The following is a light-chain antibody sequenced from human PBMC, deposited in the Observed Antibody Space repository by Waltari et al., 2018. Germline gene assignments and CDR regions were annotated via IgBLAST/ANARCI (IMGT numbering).Light chain of an antibody. Sequence: DVVMTQSPLSLPVTLGQPASISCKSSQSLVHSDGNAYLAWIHQRQGQSPRRLIYMVSNRESVVPDRISASGSGTDFTLKISRVESEDVGVYYCMQGTHWPLTFGGGTKVEIK. CDR1: QSLVHSDGNAY. CDR3: MQGTHWPLT. V-gene: IGKV2-30*02. J-gene: IGKJ4*01. CDR2: MVS.